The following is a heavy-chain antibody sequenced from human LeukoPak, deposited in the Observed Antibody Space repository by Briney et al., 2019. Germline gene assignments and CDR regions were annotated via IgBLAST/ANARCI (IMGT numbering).Heavy chain of an antibody. V-gene: IGHV4-59*01. J-gene: IGHJ4*02. CDR1: GGSISTYY. CDR3: ARGGIAAVHFDY. Sequence: SETLSLTCTVAGGSISTYYWSWIRQPPGKGLEWIGYIYYSGSTNYNPSLKSRVTMSVDTSKNQFSLKLSSVTAADTAVYYCARGGIAAVHFDYWGQGTLVTVSS. D-gene: IGHD6-13*01. CDR2: IYYSGST.